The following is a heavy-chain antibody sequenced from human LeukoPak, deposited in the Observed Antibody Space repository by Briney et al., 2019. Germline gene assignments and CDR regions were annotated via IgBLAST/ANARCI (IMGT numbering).Heavy chain of an antibody. CDR1: GYTFTGYY. CDR3: ARDNGRDGYNLYGMDV. V-gene: IGHV1-2*06. J-gene: IGHJ6*02. CDR2: INPNSGGT. D-gene: IGHD5-24*01. Sequence: ASVKVSCKASGYTFTGYYMHWVRQAPGQGLEWMGRINPNSGGTNYAQKFRGRVTMTRDTSISTAYMELSRLRSDDTAVYYCARDNGRDGYNLYGMDVWGQGTTVTVSS.